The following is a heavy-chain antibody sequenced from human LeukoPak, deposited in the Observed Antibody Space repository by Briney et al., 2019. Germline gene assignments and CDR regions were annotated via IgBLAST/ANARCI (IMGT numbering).Heavy chain of an antibody. D-gene: IGHD4-17*01. V-gene: IGHV3-20*01. J-gene: IGHJ3*02. CDR3: ARDHAGETHPTTGALDI. CDR1: GFTFDDYG. Sequence: GGSLRLSCAASGFTFDDYGMSWVRQAPGKGLEWVSGINWNGGSTGYADSVKGRFTISRDNAKNSLYLQMNSLRAEDTALYHCARDHAGETHPTTGALDIWGQGTMVTVSS. CDR2: INWNGGST.